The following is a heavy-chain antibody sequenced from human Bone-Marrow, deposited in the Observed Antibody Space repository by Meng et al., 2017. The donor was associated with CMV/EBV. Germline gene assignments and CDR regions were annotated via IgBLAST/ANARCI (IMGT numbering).Heavy chain of an antibody. J-gene: IGHJ5*02. V-gene: IGHV3-30*18. CDR3: AKDGRAYCHSDCYSAWFDP. CDR2: ISYDGYNK. CDR1: SG. D-gene: IGHD2-21*02. Sequence: SGMHWVRQAPGTGLEWLAIISYDGYNKYYADSVQSQFTLSRDNSKHTLYLQMNSLRADDTAVYYCAKDGRAYCHSDCYSAWFDPWGQGTLVTVSS.